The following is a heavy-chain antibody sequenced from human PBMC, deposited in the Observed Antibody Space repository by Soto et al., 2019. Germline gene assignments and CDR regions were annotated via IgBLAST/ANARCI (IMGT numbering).Heavy chain of an antibody. CDR2: IYYSGST. V-gene: IGHV4-39*01. J-gene: IGHJ4*02. CDR3: ARQGQLTFDY. CDR1: GGSISSSSYY. Sequence: QLQLQESGPGLVKPSETLSLTCTVSGGSISSSSYYWGWIRQPPGKGLEWIGSIYYSGSTYYNPSLKSRVTISVNTSKNQFSLKLSSVTAADTAVYYCARQGQLTFDYWGQGTLVTVSS. D-gene: IGHD6-13*01.